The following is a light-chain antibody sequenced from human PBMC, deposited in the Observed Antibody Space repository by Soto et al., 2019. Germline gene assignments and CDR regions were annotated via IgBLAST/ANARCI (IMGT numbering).Light chain of an antibody. CDR3: SAYTSSSIDYV. J-gene: IGLJ1*01. CDR1: SSDVGGYNY. Sequence: QSVLTQPASVSGAPGQSITISCTGTSSDVGGYNYVSLYQQHPGKAPKHVIYEVSNRPSGVSNRFSGSKSGNKASLTISGLQAEAEADYYCSAYTSSSIDYVFGTGTKLTVL. V-gene: IGLV2-14*01. CDR2: EVS.